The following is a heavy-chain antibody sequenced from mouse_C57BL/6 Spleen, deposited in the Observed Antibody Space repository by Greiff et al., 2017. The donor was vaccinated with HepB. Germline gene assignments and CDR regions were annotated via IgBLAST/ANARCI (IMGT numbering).Heavy chain of an antibody. CDR1: GYTFTDYE. J-gene: IGHJ1*03. D-gene: IGHD1-1*01. CDR3: TLYGSSYYWYFDV. CDR2: IDPETGGT. V-gene: IGHV1-15*01. Sequence: VQLQQSGAELVRPGASVTLSCKASGYTFTDYEMHWVKQTPVHGLEWIGAIDPETGGTAYNQKFKGKAILTADKSSSTAYMELRSLTSEDSAVYYCTLYGSSYYWYFDVWGTGTTVTVSS.